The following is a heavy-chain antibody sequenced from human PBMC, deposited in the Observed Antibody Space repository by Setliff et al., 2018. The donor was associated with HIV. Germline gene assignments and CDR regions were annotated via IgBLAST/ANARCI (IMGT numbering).Heavy chain of an antibody. V-gene: IGHV1-2*06. CDR2: INPNSGGT. D-gene: IGHD3-22*01. Sequence: ASVKVSCKTSEYSFTDYYIHWIRQAPGQGLEWMGRINPNSGGTDYAQKFLGKVTMTSDTSISTAYMELSSLRSDDTAVYYCARDPYYYDSSGYNFDYWGQGTLVTVSS. CDR1: EYSFTDYY. CDR3: ARDPYYYDSSGYNFDY. J-gene: IGHJ4*02.